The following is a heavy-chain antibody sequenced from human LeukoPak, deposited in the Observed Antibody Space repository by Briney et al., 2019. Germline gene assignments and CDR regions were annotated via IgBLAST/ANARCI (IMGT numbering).Heavy chain of an antibody. CDR1: GYTFTSYD. J-gene: IGHJ3*02. D-gene: IGHD3-9*01. CDR3: ARWWDYDILTGYYTAAFDI. CDR2: MNPNSGNT. Sequence: ASVKVSCKASGYTFTSYDINWVRQATGQGLEWMGWMNPNSGNTGYAQKFQGRVTMTRNTSISTAYMELSSLRSEDTAVYYCARWWDYDILTGYYTAAFDIWGQGTMVTVSS. V-gene: IGHV1-8*01.